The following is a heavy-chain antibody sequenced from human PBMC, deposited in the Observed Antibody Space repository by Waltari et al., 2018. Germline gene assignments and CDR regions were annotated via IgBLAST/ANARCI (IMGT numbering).Heavy chain of an antibody. CDR1: GFTFTSYS. CDR3: ARIHPDWTGGVCYWAYYYYMDV. V-gene: IGHV3-21*01. CDR2: ISSSSSYI. Sequence: EVQLLESGGGLVKPGGSLRLSCAASGFTFTSYSMNWCRQAPGKGLAWLSSISSSSSYIYYADSVKGRFTISRDNAKNSLYLQMNSLRAEDTAVYYCARIHPDWTGGVCYWAYYYYMDVWGKGTTVTVSS. D-gene: IGHD2-8*02. J-gene: IGHJ6*03.